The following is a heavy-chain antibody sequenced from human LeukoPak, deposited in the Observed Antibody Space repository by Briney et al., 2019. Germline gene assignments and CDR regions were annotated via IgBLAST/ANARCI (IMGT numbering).Heavy chain of an antibody. CDR3: AKVRHTAMDPFDY. D-gene: IGHD5-18*01. V-gene: IGHV3-23*01. Sequence: PGGSLRLSCASSGFTFSSYWMHWVRQAPGKGLEWVSAISGSGGSTYYADSVKGRFTISRDNSKNTLYLQMNSLRAEDTAVYYCAKVRHTAMDPFDYWGQGTLVTVSS. J-gene: IGHJ4*02. CDR2: ISGSGGST. CDR1: GFTFSSYW.